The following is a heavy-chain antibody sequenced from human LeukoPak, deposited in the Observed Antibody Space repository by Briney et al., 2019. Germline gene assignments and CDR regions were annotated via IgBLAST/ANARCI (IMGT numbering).Heavy chain of an antibody. V-gene: IGHV3-21*01. Sequence: GGSLRLSCAASGFTFSSYSMNWVRQAPGKGLEWFSSISSSSSYIYYADSVKGRFTISRDNAKNSLYLQMNSLRAEDTAVYYCARDYGVVVIFDYWGQGTLVTVSS. CDR2: ISSSSSYI. CDR3: ARDYGVVVIFDY. D-gene: IGHD3-22*01. J-gene: IGHJ4*02. CDR1: GFTFSSYS.